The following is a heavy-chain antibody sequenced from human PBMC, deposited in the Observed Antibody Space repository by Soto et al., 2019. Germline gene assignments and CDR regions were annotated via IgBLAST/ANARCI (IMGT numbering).Heavy chain of an antibody. J-gene: IGHJ6*02. CDR3: ARVVGYSYGHGDYYYYGMDV. CDR1: GGTFSSYA. D-gene: IGHD5-18*01. V-gene: IGHV1-69*01. Sequence: QVQLVQSGAEVKKPGSSVKVSCKASGGTFSSYAISWVRQAPGQGLEWMGGIIPIFGAANYAQKFQGRVTITADESTSTAYMELSSLRSEDTAVYYCARVVGYSYGHGDYYYYGMDVWGQGTTVTVSS. CDR2: IIPIFGAA.